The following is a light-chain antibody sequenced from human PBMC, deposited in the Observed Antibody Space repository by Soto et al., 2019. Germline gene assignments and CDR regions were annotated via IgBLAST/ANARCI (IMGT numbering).Light chain of an antibody. Sequence: QSALTQPASVSGSPGQSITISCSGTSSDVGAHDFVSWYQHHPDKAPKVIIFEVTKRPSGVSNRFSGSKTGNTASLTISGLQAEDEADYYCNSYTLSRTVIFGGGTKGTVL. CDR1: SSDVGAHDF. CDR3: NSYTLSRTVI. V-gene: IGLV2-14*01. CDR2: EVT. J-gene: IGLJ2*01.